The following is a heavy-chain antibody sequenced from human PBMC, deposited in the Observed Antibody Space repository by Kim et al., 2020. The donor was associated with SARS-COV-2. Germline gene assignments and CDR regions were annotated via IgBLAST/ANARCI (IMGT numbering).Heavy chain of an antibody. V-gene: IGHV3-30*04. D-gene: IGHD3-22*01. Sequence: GGSLRLSCAASGFTFSSYAMHWVRQAPGKGLEWVAVISYDGSNKYYADSVKGRFTISRDNSKNTLYLQMNSLRAEDTAVYYCARDPYDSSVITNDYWGQGTLGTPSS. CDR3: ARDPYDSSVITNDY. CDR2: ISYDGSNK. CDR1: GFTFSSYA. J-gene: IGHJ4*02.